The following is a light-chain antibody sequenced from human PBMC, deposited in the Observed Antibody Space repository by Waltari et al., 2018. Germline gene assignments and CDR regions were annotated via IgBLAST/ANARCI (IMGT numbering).Light chain of an antibody. V-gene: IGLV3-1*01. CDR1: KLGDKY. CDR3: QAWDSNTGV. J-gene: IGLJ3*02. Sequence: SYELTQPPSVSVSPGQTARITCSGDKLGDKYVYWYQQKAGQSPVLVMFQDTKRPSGIPERFSGSNSGNTATLTISETQAMDEADYYCQAWDSNTGVFGGGTKLTVL. CDR2: QDT.